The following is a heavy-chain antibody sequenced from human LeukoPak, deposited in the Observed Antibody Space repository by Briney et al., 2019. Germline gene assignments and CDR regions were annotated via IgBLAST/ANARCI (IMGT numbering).Heavy chain of an antibody. Sequence: GGSLRLSCVASGLTFSNYAMTWVRQAPGKGLEWVSTISNSGDATYYADSVKGRFTISRDNSKNTLYLQMNSLRAEDTAVYYCARDPGIPYSGSYGRLFDYWGQGTLVTVSS. D-gene: IGHD1-26*01. CDR2: ISNSGDAT. V-gene: IGHV3-23*01. CDR1: GLTFSNYA. J-gene: IGHJ4*02. CDR3: ARDPGIPYSGSYGRLFDY.